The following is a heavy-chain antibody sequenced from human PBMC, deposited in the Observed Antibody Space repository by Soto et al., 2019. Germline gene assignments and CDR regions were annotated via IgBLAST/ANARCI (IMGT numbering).Heavy chain of an antibody. J-gene: IGHJ6*03. CDR2: INHSGST. V-gene: IGHV4-34*01. CDR3: ARAAGSKDYYYMDA. Sequence: PSETLSLTCAVYGGSFSGYYWSWIRQPPGKGLEWIGEINHSGSTNYNPSLKSRVTISVDTSKNQFSLKLSSVTAADTAVYYCARAAGSKDYYYMDAWGKGTTVTV. CDR1: GGSFSGYY. D-gene: IGHD2-2*01.